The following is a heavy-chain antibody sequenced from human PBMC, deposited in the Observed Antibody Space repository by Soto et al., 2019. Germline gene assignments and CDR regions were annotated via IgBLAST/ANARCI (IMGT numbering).Heavy chain of an antibody. CDR1: GFTFSIHG. Sequence: XESLRLSCAASGFTFSIHGMLWVRQAPGKGPEWVSYISGDSSKTYYADSLKGRFTISRDNAKNTLYLQMNSLRVEDTATFYCVTARATDSCSECWGQGNLGSVSS. CDR3: VTARATDSCSEC. CDR2: ISGDSSKT. J-gene: IGHJ4*02. D-gene: IGHD2-15*01. V-gene: IGHV3-21*01.